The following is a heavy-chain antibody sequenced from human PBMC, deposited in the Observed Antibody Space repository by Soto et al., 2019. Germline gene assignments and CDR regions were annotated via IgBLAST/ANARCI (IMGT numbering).Heavy chain of an antibody. V-gene: IGHV3-23*01. CDR1: GFTFSSYA. CDR3: AKDRGITRYGSGSSNHYGMDV. CDR2: ISGSGGST. D-gene: IGHD3-10*01. J-gene: IGHJ6*02. Sequence: GGSLRLSCAASGFTFSSYAMSWVRQAPGKGLEWVSAISGSGGSTYYADSVKGRFTISRDNSKNTLYLQMNSLRAEDTAVYYCAKDRGITRYGSGSSNHYGMDVWGQGTTVTVSS.